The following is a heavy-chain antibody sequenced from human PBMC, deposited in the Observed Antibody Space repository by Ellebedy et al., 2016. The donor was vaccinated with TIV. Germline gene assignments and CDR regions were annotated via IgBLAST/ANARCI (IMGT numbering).Heavy chain of an antibody. V-gene: IGHV3-7*01. CDR1: GFTLSTYW. Sequence: GESLKISCAASGFTLSTYWMSWVRQAPGKGLEWVANIKQDGSEKYFVDSVKGRFTISRDNAKNSVYLQMGSLRAEDTAVYYCARAIGAAEGYWGQGTLVTVSS. CDR2: IKQDGSEK. J-gene: IGHJ4*02. CDR3: ARAIGAAEGY. D-gene: IGHD6-6*01.